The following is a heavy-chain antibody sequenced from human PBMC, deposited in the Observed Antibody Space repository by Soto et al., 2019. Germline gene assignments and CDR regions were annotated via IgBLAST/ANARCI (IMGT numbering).Heavy chain of an antibody. CDR1: GYTFTTFW. Sequence: LGESLKISCQASGYTFTTFWIGWVRQMPGEGLEWMGIIYPGDSEARYSPSFQGQVTISVDKSITTAYLQWSSLKASDSAMYFCARGYCTTSICDPWFDPWGQGTLVTVSS. CDR2: IYPGDSEA. V-gene: IGHV5-51*01. CDR3: ARGYCTTSICDPWFDP. J-gene: IGHJ5*02. D-gene: IGHD2-8*01.